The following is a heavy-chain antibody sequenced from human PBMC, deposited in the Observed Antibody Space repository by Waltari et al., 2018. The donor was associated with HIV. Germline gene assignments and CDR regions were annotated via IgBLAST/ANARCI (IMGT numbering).Heavy chain of an antibody. J-gene: IGHJ4*02. CDR3: ARVPYCSSTSCYHDY. CDR1: GFTFSSYW. Sequence: EVQLVESGGGLVQPGGSLRLSCAASGFTFSSYWMSWVRQAPGKGLEWVANIKQDGSEKYYVDSVKGRFTISRDNAKNSLYLQMNSLRAEDTAVYYCARVPYCSSTSCYHDYWGQGTLVTVSS. CDR2: IKQDGSEK. D-gene: IGHD2-2*01. V-gene: IGHV3-7*01.